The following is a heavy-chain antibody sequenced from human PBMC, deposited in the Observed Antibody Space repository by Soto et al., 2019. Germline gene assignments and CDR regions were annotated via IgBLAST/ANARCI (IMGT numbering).Heavy chain of an antibody. D-gene: IGHD3-10*01. V-gene: IGHV1-18*01. CDR1: GYTFTSYG. Sequence: QVQLVQSGAEVKKPGASVKVSCKASGYTFTSYGISWVRQAPGQGLEWMGWINTYNGNTYYAQKLQGRVTMMTDTSTSTAYMELRSLRSDDTAVYYCARDYYDSGNNYFDAFDIWGQGTMVTVSS. J-gene: IGHJ3*02. CDR3: ARDYYDSGNNYFDAFDI. CDR2: INTYNGNT.